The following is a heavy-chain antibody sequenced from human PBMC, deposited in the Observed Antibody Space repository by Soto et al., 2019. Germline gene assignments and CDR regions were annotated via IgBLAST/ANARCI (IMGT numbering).Heavy chain of an antibody. CDR2: ISGYNGNT. V-gene: IGHV1-18*01. CDR3: ARKSSSSSWFDP. Sequence: GASVNVSCKASGYTFFNYGISWVRQAPGQGLEWMGWISGYNGNTNYAQKFQARVTMTTDTSTTTAYMELRSLRSDDAAFYYCARKSSSSSWFDPWGQGTLVTVSS. D-gene: IGHD6-6*01. J-gene: IGHJ5*02. CDR1: GYTFFNYG.